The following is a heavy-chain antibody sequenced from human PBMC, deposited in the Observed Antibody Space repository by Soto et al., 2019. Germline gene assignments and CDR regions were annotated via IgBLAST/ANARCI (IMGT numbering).Heavy chain of an antibody. Sequence: GSLRLSSAASGFTFSNYAMHWVRQAPGKGLEWVALTSYDGNNEYYTDSVKGRFTISRGNSKNTLFLQMNSPRPEDTAVYYCAKDKGVFNWATSYSDYWGQGALVTVS. CDR3: AKDKGVFNWATSYSDY. J-gene: IGHJ4*02. CDR2: TSYDGNNE. D-gene: IGHD1-1*01. CDR1: GFTFSNYA. V-gene: IGHV3-30*18.